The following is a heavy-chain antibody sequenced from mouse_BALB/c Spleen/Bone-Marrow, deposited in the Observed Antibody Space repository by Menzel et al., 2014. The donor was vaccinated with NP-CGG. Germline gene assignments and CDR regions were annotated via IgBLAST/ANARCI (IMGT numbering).Heavy chain of an antibody. CDR2: IDPANGNT. Sequence: VQLKDSGAELVKPGASVKLSCTATGFNIKDTYMHWVKQRPEQGLEWIGRIDPANGNTKYDPKFQGKATITADTSSNTAYLQLSSLTSEDTAVYYCARNGNYGAWFAYWGQGTLVTVSA. J-gene: IGHJ3*01. CDR3: ARNGNYGAWFAY. CDR1: GFNIKDTY. V-gene: IGHV14-3*02. D-gene: IGHD2-1*01.